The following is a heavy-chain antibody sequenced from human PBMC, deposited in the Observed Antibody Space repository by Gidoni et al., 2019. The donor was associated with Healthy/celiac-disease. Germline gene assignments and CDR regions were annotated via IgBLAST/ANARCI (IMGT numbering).Heavy chain of an antibody. Sequence: EVQLLESGGGLVQPGGSLRLSCAASGFTFSSYAMSWVRQAPGKGMEWVSAISGSGGSTYYADSVKGRFTISRDNSKNTLYLQMNSLRAEDTAVYYCARTISHSSSCDYWGQGTLVTVSS. CDR3: ARTISHSSSCDY. CDR2: ISGSGGST. J-gene: IGHJ4*02. V-gene: IGHV3-23*01. CDR1: GFTFSSYA. D-gene: IGHD6-13*01.